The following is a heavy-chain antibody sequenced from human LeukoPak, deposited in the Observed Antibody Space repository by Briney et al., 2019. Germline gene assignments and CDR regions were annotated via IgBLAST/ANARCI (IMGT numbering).Heavy chain of an antibody. V-gene: IGHV1-69*01. CDR3: ARACGGDCYLGFDY. Sequence: SVKVSCKASGGIFSSFAISWVRQAPGQGLEWMGGIIPIFGTANYAQKFQGRVTITADESTSTAYMELSSLRSEDTAVYYCARACGGDCYLGFDYWGQGTLVTPSS. CDR2: IIPIFGTA. J-gene: IGHJ4*02. CDR1: GGIFSSFA. D-gene: IGHD2-21*01.